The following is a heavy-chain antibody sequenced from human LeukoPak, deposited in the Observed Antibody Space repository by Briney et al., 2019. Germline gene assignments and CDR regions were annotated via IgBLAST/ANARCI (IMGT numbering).Heavy chain of an antibody. D-gene: IGHD3-22*01. CDR3: ARGYFDSSGYSNPFGY. Sequence: SETLSLTCSVSGGTISSSYWSWMRQPPGKGLEWIGYIHYSGTTKYNPSLQSRVTISVDTSKNQFSLNLRSVTAADTAVYYCARGYFDSSGYSNPFGYWGQGTLVTVS. V-gene: IGHV4-59*01. CDR1: GGTISSSY. CDR2: IHYSGTT. J-gene: IGHJ4*02.